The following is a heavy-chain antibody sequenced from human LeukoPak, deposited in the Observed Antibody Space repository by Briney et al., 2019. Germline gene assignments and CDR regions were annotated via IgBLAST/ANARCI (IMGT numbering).Heavy chain of an antibody. CDR3: ARMIVGATNIDY. J-gene: IGHJ4*02. CDR1: GYSISSHYY. Sequence: SETLSLTCSVSGYSISSHYYWGWIRQPPGKGLEWVGIIYHSGTTYYNPSLKNRVTISVDTSKNQFSLKLRFVTAADTAVYYCARMIVGATNIDYWGQGTLVTVSS. D-gene: IGHD1-26*01. CDR2: IYHSGTT. V-gene: IGHV4-38-2*02.